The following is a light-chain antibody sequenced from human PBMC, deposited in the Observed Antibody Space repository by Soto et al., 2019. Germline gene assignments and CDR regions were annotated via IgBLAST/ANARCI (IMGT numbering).Light chain of an antibody. V-gene: IGKV1-39*01. J-gene: IGKJ5*01. CDR3: QQSYSTPPLT. CDR1: QSISTY. CDR2: AAS. Sequence: DIQMTRSPSSLSASVRDRVTITCRASQSISTYLNWYQEKPGKAPKLLIYAASILQSGVPSRFSGSGSGTDFTLTISSLQPEEFATFYCQQSYSTPPLTFGQGTRLEI.